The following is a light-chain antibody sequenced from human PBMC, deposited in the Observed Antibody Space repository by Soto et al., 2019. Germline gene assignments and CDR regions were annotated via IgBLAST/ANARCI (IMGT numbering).Light chain of an antibody. Sequence: QSALTQPPSVSGSPGQSVAISCTGTSSDVGSSNGVSWYQQPPGTAPKLMIYDVSNRPSGVPDRFSGSKSGNTASLTISGLQAEDEADYYCSSYTTSSTYVFGTGTKVIVL. J-gene: IGLJ1*01. CDR2: DVS. CDR3: SSYTTSSTYV. V-gene: IGLV2-18*02. CDR1: SSDVGSSNG.